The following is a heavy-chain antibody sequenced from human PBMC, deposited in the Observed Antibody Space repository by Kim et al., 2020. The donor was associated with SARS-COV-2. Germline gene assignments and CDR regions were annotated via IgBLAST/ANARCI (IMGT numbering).Heavy chain of an antibody. Sequence: SETLSLTCTVSGGSISSYYWSWIRQPAGKGLEWIGRIYTSGSTNYNPSLKSRVTMSVDTSKNQFSLKLSSVTAADTAVYYCARAPVGLYSSSSYAFDIWGQGTMVTVSS. D-gene: IGHD6-6*01. CDR1: GGSISSYY. CDR3: ARAPVGLYSSSSYAFDI. CDR2: IYTSGST. V-gene: IGHV4-4*07. J-gene: IGHJ3*02.